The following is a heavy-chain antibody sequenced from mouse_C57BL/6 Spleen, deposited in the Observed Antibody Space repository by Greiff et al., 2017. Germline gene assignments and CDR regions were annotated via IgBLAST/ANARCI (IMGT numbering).Heavy chain of an antibody. CDR2: ISSGSSTI. J-gene: IGHJ4*01. Sequence: EVQVVESGGGLVKPGGSLKLSCAASGFTFSDYGMHWVRQAPEKGLEWVAYISSGSSTIYYADTVKGRFTISRDNAKNTLFLQMTSLRSEDTAMYYCGRPDGSSYGGAMDYWGQGTSVTVSS. CDR1: GFTFSDYG. D-gene: IGHD1-1*01. V-gene: IGHV5-17*01. CDR3: GRPDGSSYGGAMDY.